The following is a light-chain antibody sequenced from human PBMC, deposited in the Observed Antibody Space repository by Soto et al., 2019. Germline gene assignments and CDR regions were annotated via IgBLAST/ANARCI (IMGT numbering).Light chain of an antibody. V-gene: IGLV2-8*01. CDR1: SSDVGAYKY. Sequence: QSALTQPPSASGSPGQSVTISCTGTSSDVGAYKYDSWYQQYPGKAPKLMIYEVSKRPSGVPDRFSGSKSGNTASLTVSGFQAEDEADYYCTSYVGSNIWVFGGGTKVTVL. CDR2: EVS. CDR3: TSYVGSNIWV. J-gene: IGLJ3*02.